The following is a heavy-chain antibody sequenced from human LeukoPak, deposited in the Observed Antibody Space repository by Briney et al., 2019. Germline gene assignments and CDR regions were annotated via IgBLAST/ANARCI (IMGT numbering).Heavy chain of an antibody. V-gene: IGHV4-38-2*01. CDR1: GYSISSGYY. CDR3: ARGVIPYNWFDP. Sequence: SETLSLTCAVSGYSISSGYYWGWIRQPPGKGLEWIRSIYHSGSTYYNPSLKSRVTISVDTSKNQFSLKLSSVTAADTAVYYCARGVIPYNWFDPWGQGTLVTVSS. CDR2: IYHSGST. J-gene: IGHJ5*02. D-gene: IGHD3-22*01.